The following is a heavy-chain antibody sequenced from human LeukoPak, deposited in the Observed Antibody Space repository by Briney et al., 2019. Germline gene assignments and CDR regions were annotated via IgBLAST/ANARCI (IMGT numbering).Heavy chain of an antibody. D-gene: IGHD3-10*01. V-gene: IGHV3-74*01. J-gene: IGHJ6*03. CDR1: GFTFSTSW. CDR2: INSDGSST. Sequence: GGSLRLSCSASGFTFSTSWMHWVRQAPGKGLVWVSRINSDGSSTSYADSVKGRFTISRDNAKNTLYLQMNSLRAEDTAVYYCARDHRGSGSRYYYYYMDVWGKGTTVTISS. CDR3: ARDHRGSGSRYYYYYMDV.